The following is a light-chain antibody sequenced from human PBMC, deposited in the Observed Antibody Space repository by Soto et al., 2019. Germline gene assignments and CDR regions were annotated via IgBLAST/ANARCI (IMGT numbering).Light chain of an antibody. J-gene: IGKJ2*01. Sequence: EIVLTQSPVTLSLSPGERATLSCRASRSIASRYLGWYQQKPGRAPRLLMYAASTRATGIPDRFSGSGSATDFTLTISRLEPEDSAVYYCQQYDSSPPYTFGQGTRLEIK. V-gene: IGKV3-20*01. CDR2: AAS. CDR3: QQYDSSPPYT. CDR1: RSIASRY.